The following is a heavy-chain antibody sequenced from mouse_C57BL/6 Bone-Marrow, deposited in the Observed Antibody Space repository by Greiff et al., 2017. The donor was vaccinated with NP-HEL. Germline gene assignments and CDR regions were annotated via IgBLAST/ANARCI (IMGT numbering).Heavy chain of an antibody. J-gene: IGHJ2*01. Sequence: EVQLQQSGPELVKPGASVKIPCKASGYTFTDYNMDWVKQSHGKSLEWIGDINPNNGGTIYNQKFKGKATLTVDKSSSTAYMELRSLTSEDTAVYYCARKYSKILYYFDYWGQGTTLTVSS. CDR1: GYTFTDYN. CDR2: INPNNGGT. CDR3: ARKYSKILYYFDY. D-gene: IGHD2-5*01. V-gene: IGHV1-18*01.